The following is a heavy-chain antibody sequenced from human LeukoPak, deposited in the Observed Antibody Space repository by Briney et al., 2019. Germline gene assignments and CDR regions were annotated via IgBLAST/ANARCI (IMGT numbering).Heavy chain of an antibody. D-gene: IGHD3-22*01. V-gene: IGHV3-30-3*01. Sequence: GGSLRLSCAASGFTFSSYAIHWVRQAPGKGVEWLAVIAYDGGNKYYVDSVKGRFTISRDNSKNTLFLQMNSLRAEDTAVYYCARDSSPWYYYDRSGSNGFDPWGQGTLVTVSS. J-gene: IGHJ5*02. CDR2: IAYDGGNK. CDR1: GFTFSSYA. CDR3: ARDSSPWYYYDRSGSNGFDP.